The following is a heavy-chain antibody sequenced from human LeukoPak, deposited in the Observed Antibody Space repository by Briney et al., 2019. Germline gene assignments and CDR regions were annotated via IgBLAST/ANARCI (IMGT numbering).Heavy chain of an antibody. CDR3: ARDLMYYDFWSPTHFDY. CDR2: ISAYNGNT. D-gene: IGHD3-3*01. Sequence: ASVKVSCKASGYTFTSYGISWVRQAPGQGLEWMGWISAYNGNTNYAQKLQGRGTMTTDTSTSTAYMELRSLRSDDTAVYYCARDLMYYDFWSPTHFDYWGQGTLVTVSS. V-gene: IGHV1-18*01. J-gene: IGHJ4*02. CDR1: GYTFTSYG.